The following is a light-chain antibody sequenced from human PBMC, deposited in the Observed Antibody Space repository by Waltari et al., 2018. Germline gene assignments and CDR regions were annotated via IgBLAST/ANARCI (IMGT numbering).Light chain of an antibody. CDR1: NSNVGSNT. CDR3: ATWDDRLDGVI. V-gene: IGLV1-44*01. CDR2: CSE. Sequence: QSVLTQAPSASGTPGQTVTISCSGSNSNVGSNTVNWYLQLPGTAPKLLIYCSEQWPSGFPDRLSGSKSGTSASLAISGLQSDDEGTYYCATWDDRLDGVIFGGGTKLTVL. J-gene: IGLJ2*01.